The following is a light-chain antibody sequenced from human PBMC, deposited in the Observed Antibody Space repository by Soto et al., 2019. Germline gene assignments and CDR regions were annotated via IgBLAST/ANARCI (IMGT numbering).Light chain of an antibody. CDR3: QQYNNWPRT. CDR1: QSLSSL. CDR2: GAT. V-gene: IGKV3-15*01. Sequence: EIVMTQSPATLSVSPWERATMSFRASQSLSSLLAWYQQKPGQAPRLLIHGATTRATGIPARFSGSGSGTEFTLTISSLQSEDFAVYYCQQYNNWPRTFGQGTKVDIK. J-gene: IGKJ1*01.